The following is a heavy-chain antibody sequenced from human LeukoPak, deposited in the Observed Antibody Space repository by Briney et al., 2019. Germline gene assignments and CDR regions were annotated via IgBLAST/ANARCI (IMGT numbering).Heavy chain of an antibody. CDR1: GFTFSSCA. CDR2: ISGSGGST. V-gene: IGHV3-23*01. CDR3: ATSQWGYDPHLDY. Sequence: PGGSLRLSCAASGFTFSSCAMSWVRQAPGKGLEWVSAISGSGGSTYYADSVKGRFTVSRDNSENILYLHMNNLRADDTTVYYCATSQWGYDPHLDYWGQGTLVTVSS. J-gene: IGHJ4*02. D-gene: IGHD5-12*01.